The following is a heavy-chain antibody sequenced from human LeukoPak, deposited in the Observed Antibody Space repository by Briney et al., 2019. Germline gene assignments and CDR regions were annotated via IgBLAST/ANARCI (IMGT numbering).Heavy chain of an antibody. CDR2: IYYSGST. J-gene: IGHJ4*02. V-gene: IGHV4-31*03. D-gene: IGHD5-12*01. Sequence: SQTLSLTCTVSGGSISSGVYYWSWIRQHPGKGLEWIGYIYYSGSTYYNPSLKSRVTISVDTSKNQFSLKLSSVTAADTAVYYCARSDIVATIGPAVFDYWGQGTLVTVSS. CDR1: GGSISSGVYY. CDR3: ARSDIVATIGPAVFDY.